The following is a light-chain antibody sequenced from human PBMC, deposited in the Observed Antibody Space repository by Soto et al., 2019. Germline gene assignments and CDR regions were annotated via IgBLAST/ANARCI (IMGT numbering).Light chain of an antibody. CDR1: SSDVGGYNY. CDR2: EVS. CDR3: SSYTSSSTPGV. Sequence: QSALTQPASVSGSPGQSITISCTGTSSDVGGYNYVSWYQQHPGKAPKLMIYEVSNRPSGVSNRFSGSKSGNTASLTISGVQAEVQDDYYCSSYTSSSTPGVFGGGTKLTV. V-gene: IGLV2-14*01. J-gene: IGLJ3*02.